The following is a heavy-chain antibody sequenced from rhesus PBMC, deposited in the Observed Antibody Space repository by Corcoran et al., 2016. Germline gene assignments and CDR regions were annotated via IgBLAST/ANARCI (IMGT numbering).Heavy chain of an antibody. V-gene: IGHV3-8*01. J-gene: IGHJ3*01. Sequence: EVQLVESGGGLVQPGGSLRLSCAASGFTFGSYGMHWARQAPGKGLEGVSAINTGGGSTWYTAAVKGRFTISRENAKNTLYLQMDSLRAEDTAVYYCATGTRNAFDFGGQGLRVTVSS. CDR1: GFTFGSYG. CDR3: ATGTRNAFDF. D-gene: IGHD3-9*01. CDR2: INTGGGST.